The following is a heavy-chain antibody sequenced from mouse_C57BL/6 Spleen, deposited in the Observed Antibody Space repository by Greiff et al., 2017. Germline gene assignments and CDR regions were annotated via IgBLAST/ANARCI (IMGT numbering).Heavy chain of an antibody. D-gene: IGHD2-5*01. Sequence: HHPGAELVRPGSSVKLSCKASGYTFTSYWMDWVKQRPGQGLEWIGNIYPSDSETHYNQKFKDKATLTVDKSSSTAYMQLSSLTSEDSAVYYCARAYSNFYFDYWGQGTTLTVSS. J-gene: IGHJ2*01. CDR1: GYTFTSYW. CDR2: IYPSDSET. V-gene: IGHV1-61*01. CDR3: ARAYSNFYFDY.